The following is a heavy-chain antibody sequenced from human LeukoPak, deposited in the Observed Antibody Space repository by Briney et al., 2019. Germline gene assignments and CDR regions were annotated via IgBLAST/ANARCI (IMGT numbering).Heavy chain of an antibody. J-gene: IGHJ4*02. CDR3: ARDAGAGFDY. Sequence: QAGGSLRLSCATSGFTFSIYAMTWVRQAPGKGLEWVSTLSGSGGSTYYADSVKGRFTISRDDAKNSLYLQMNSLSAEDTAVYYCARDAGAGFDYWGQGALVTVSS. D-gene: IGHD6-13*01. CDR1: GFTFSIYA. CDR2: LSGSGGST. V-gene: IGHV3-23*01.